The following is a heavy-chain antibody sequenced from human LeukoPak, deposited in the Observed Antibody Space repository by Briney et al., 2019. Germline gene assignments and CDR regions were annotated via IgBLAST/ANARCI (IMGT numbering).Heavy chain of an antibody. CDR2: IYTSGST. CDR1: GGSISSYY. V-gene: IGHV4-4*09. D-gene: IGHD1-1*01. CDR3: ASGRGRYNYWYLDI. J-gene: IGHJ2*01. Sequence: SETLSLTCTVSGGSISSYYWSWIRQPPGKGLEWIGYIYTSGSTIYNPSLKSRLTISIDSSKNQFSLRLLSETAADTAVYYCASGRGRYNYWYLDIWGRGTLVTVSS.